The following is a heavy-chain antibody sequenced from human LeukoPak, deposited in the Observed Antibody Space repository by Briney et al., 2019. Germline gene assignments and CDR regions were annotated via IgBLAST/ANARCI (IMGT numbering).Heavy chain of an antibody. Sequence: PSQTLSLTCTVSGGSISSGGYYWSWIRQHPGKGLEWIGYIYYSGSTYYNPSLKSRVTISVDTSKNQFSLKLSSVTAADTAVYYCARTPSIAAHCFDYWGQGTLVTASS. D-gene: IGHD6-6*01. CDR3: ARTPSIAAHCFDY. CDR2: IYYSGST. J-gene: IGHJ4*02. V-gene: IGHV4-31*03. CDR1: GGSISSGGYY.